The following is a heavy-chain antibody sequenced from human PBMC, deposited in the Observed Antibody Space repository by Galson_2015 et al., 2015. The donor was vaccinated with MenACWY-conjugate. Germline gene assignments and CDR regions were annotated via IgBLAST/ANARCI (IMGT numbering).Heavy chain of an antibody. V-gene: IGHV3-23*01. CDR1: GFILSSNH. J-gene: IGHJ6*02. Sequence: SLRLSCAASGFILSSNHMNWVRQAPGKGLEWVSHLSDSGYNKYYADSVQGRFTVSRDNSKNTLYLHMHILRSDDTATYFCARDRAVNYLPNTDGTRGDAMDVWGQGTTVTVSS. D-gene: IGHD3-10*01. CDR2: LSDSGYNK. CDR3: ARDRAVNYLPNTDGTRGDAMDV.